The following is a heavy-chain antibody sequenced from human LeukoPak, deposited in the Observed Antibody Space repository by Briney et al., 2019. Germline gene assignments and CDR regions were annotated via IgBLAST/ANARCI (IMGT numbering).Heavy chain of an antibody. Sequence: PGGSLRLSCAASGFTFDDYAMHWVRQAPGKGLEWVSGISWNSGSIGYADSVKGRFTISRDNAKNSLYLQMNSLRAEDTAVYYCASPWGDYQGSYFDYWGQGTLVTVSS. CDR3: ASPWGDYQGSYFDY. J-gene: IGHJ4*02. D-gene: IGHD4-17*01. V-gene: IGHV3-9*01. CDR1: GFTFDDYA. CDR2: ISWNSGSI.